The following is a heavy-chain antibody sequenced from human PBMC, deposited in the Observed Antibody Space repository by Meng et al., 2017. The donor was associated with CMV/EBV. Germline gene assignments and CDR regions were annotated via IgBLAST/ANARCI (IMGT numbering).Heavy chain of an antibody. CDR1: GFTFSSYS. CDR2: ISSSSSYI. Sequence: GESLKISCAASGFTFSSYSMNWVRQAPGKGLEWVSSISSSSSYIYYADSVKGRFTISRDNPKNSLYLQMNSLRAEDTAVYYCARPNLFGVVDYWGQGTLVTVSS. D-gene: IGHD3-3*01. J-gene: IGHJ4*02. V-gene: IGHV3-21*01. CDR3: ARPNLFGVVDY.